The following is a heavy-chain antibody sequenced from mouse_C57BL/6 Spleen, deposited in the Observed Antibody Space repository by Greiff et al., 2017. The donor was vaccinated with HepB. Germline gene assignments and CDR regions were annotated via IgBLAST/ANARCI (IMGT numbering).Heavy chain of an antibody. D-gene: IGHD1-1*01. CDR3: ARVNYYGSSY. CDR1: GYAFSSSW. J-gene: IGHJ2*01. CDR2: IYPGDGDT. V-gene: IGHV1-82*01. Sequence: VQLQQSGPELVKPGASVKISCKASGYAFSSSWMNWVKQRPGKGLEWIGRIYPGDGDTNYNGKFKGKATLTADKSSSTAYMQLSSLTSEDSAVYFYARVNYYGSSYWGQGTTLTVSS.